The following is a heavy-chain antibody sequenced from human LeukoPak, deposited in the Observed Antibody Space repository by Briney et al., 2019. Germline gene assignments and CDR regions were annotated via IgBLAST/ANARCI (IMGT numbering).Heavy chain of an antibody. CDR2: ISGCGSTI. CDR1: GFTFSDYY. Sequence: GGSLRLSCAASGFTFSDYYMSWIRQAPGEGLEWVSYISGCGSTIYYADSVKGRFTISRDNAKNSLYLQMNSLRAEDTAVYYCARDGSYYYYDSSGYIDYWGQGTLVTVSS. CDR3: ARDGSYYYYDSSGYIDY. V-gene: IGHV3-11*04. D-gene: IGHD3-22*01. J-gene: IGHJ4*02.